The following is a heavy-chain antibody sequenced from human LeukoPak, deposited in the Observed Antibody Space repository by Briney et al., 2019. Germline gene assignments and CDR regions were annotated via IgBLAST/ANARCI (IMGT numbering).Heavy chain of an antibody. CDR1: DGSISSSSLH. J-gene: IGHJ4*02. Sequence: SETLSLTCSVSDGSISSSSLHWAWIRQPPGKGLEWIGTMYYSGSTNYNASLKSRVTISVDTSKNHFSLKLTSVTAADTAMYYCARGVEQQFDHWGQGTLVTVAS. V-gene: IGHV4-39*02. CDR3: ARGVEQQFDH. D-gene: IGHD6-13*01. CDR2: MYYSGST.